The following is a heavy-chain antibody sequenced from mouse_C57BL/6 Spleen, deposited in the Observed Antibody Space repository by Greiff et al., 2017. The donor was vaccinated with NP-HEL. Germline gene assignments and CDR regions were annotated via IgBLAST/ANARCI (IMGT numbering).Heavy chain of an antibody. D-gene: IGHD2-3*01. CDR3: AKIYDGYYWYFDV. J-gene: IGHJ1*03. Sequence: EVKLMESGGGLVKPGGSLKLSCAASGFTFSDYGMHWVRQAPEKGLEWVAYISSGSSTIYYADTVQGRFTISRDNAKNTLFLQMTSLRSEDTAMYYCAKIYDGYYWYFDVWGTGTTVTVSS. V-gene: IGHV5-17*01. CDR2: ISSGSSTI. CDR1: GFTFSDYG.